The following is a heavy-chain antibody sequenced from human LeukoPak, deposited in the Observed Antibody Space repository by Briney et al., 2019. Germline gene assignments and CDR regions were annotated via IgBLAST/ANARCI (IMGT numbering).Heavy chain of an antibody. CDR3: ARGKNRGYSYGLAAAGTPFDY. D-gene: IGHD5-18*01. CDR2: INHSGST. Sequence: PSETLSLTCAVYGGSFSGYYWSWIRQPPGKGLEWIGEINHSGSTNYNPSLKSRVTISVDTSKNQFSLKLSSVTAADTAVYYCARGKNRGYSYGLAAAGTPFDYWGQGTLVTVSS. V-gene: IGHV4-34*01. CDR1: GGSFSGYY. J-gene: IGHJ4*02.